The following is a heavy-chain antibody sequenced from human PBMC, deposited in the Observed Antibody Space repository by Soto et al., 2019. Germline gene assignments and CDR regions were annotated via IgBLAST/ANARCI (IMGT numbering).Heavy chain of an antibody. V-gene: IGHV3-9*01. J-gene: IGHJ4*02. CDR2: ISWNSGSI. Sequence: GGSLRLSCAASGFTFDDYAMHWVRQAPGKGLEWVSGISWNSGSIGYADSVKGRFTISRDNAKNSLYLQMNSLRAEDTALYYCAKASGHLGELSSDYFDYWGQGTLVTVSS. CDR1: GFTFDDYA. CDR3: AKASGHLGELSSDYFDY. D-gene: IGHD3-16*02.